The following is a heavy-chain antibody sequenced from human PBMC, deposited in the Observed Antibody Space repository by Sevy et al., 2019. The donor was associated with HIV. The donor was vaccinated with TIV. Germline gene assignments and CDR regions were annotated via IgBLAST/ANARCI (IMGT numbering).Heavy chain of an antibody. CDR3: ARDRDYYGSGTFDA. Sequence: GGSLRLSCAASGFTFSYYNMNWVRQAPGKGLEWVSYISSGSSYISYTDSVKGRFTISRDNAKNSLYLQMNSLRPEDTAMYFCARDRDYYGSGTFDAWGQGTTVTVSS. CDR2: ISSGSSYI. V-gene: IGHV3-21*06. CDR1: GFTFSYYN. D-gene: IGHD3-10*01. J-gene: IGHJ6*02.